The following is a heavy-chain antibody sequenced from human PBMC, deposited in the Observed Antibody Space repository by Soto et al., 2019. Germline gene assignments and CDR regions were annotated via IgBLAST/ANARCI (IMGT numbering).Heavy chain of an antibody. CDR3: ARAGFGVVKNKRGHLSI. D-gene: IGHD3-3*01. CDR1: GGSFSGYY. CDR2: INHSGST. J-gene: IGHJ4*02. V-gene: IGHV4-34*01. Sequence: SSETLSLTCAVYGGSFSGYYWSWIRQPPGKGLEWIGEINHSGSTNYNPSLKSRVTISVDTSKNQFSLKLSSVTAADTAVYYCARAGFGVVKNKRGHLSIWGQGTLATVSS.